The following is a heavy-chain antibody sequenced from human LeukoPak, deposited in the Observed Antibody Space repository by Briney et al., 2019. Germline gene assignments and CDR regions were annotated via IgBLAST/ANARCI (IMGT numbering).Heavy chain of an antibody. D-gene: IGHD1-26*01. CDR2: ISSSSSYI. Sequence: GGSLRLSCAASGFTFGSYSMNWVRQAPGKGLEWVSSISSSSSYIYYADSVKGRFTISRDNAKNSLYLQMNSLRAEDTAVYYCARDGPGATYDYWGQGTLVTVSS. V-gene: IGHV3-21*01. CDR1: GFTFGSYS. CDR3: ARDGPGATYDY. J-gene: IGHJ4*02.